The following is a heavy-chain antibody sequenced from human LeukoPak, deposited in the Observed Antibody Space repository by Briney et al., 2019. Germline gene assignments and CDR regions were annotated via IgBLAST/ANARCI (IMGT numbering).Heavy chain of an antibody. Sequence: AGGSLRLSCTTSGISFDAYTMHWVRQAPGKGLEWVSLITWDDYSTYYADSVKGRFTISRDNNRNSLYLQMNSLRTEDTALYYCAAEGYDSGWFDYWGQGTLVTVSS. CDR2: ITWDDYST. CDR1: GISFDAYT. CDR3: AAEGYDSGWFDY. V-gene: IGHV3-43*01. J-gene: IGHJ4*02. D-gene: IGHD6-19*01.